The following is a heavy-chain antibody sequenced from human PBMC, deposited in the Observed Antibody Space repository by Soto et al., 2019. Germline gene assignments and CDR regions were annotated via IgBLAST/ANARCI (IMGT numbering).Heavy chain of an antibody. CDR3: ARTPYGGYFDR. D-gene: IGHD4-17*01. CDR1: GGSINIGGFS. J-gene: IGHJ4*02. CDR2: IYQTGST. V-gene: IGHV4-30-2*01. Sequence: LSLTCAFSGGSINIGGFSWSWIRQPPGKGLEWIGYIYQTGSTYYNPSLKSRVTLSVDTSNNRFSLKMNSVTAADTAVYYCARTPYGGYFDRWGQGTQVTVSS.